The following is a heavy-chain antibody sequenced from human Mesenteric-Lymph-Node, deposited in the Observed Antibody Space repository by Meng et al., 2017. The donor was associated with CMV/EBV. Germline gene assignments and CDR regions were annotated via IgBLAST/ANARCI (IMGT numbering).Heavy chain of an antibody. CDR1: GFTFSSYS. CDR3: ARDLGCGGSCPERGWFDP. Sequence: GESLKISCAASGFTFSSYSMNWVRQAPGKGLEWVSSIGSSSSYIYYADSVKGRFTISRDNAKNSLYLQMNSLRAEDTAVYYCARDLGCGGSCPERGWFDPWGQGTLVIVSS. V-gene: IGHV3-21*01. J-gene: IGHJ5*02. CDR2: IGSSSSYI. D-gene: IGHD2-15*01.